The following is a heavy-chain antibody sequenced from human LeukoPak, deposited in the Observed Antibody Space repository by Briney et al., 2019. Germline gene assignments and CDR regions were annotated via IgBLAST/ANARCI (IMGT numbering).Heavy chain of an antibody. CDR3: AKAGTMVRGVTYYYYYYMDV. J-gene: IGHJ6*03. V-gene: IGHV3-23*01. Sequence: GRSLRLSCAASGFTFSSYGMSWVRQAPGKGLEWVSAISGSGGSTYYADSVKGRFTISRDNSKNTLYLQMNSLRAEDTAVYYCAKAGTMVRGVTYYYYYYMDVWGKGTTVTISS. CDR2: ISGSGGST. D-gene: IGHD3-10*01. CDR1: GFTFSSYG.